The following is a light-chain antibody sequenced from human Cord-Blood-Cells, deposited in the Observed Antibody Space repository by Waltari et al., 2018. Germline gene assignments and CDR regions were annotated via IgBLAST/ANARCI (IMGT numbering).Light chain of an antibody. CDR1: QSVSSSS. V-gene: IGKV3-20*01. Sequence: EIVLTQSPGTLSLSPGDRATLSCRASQSVSSSSLAWYQQKPGQAPRLLIYGASSRATGIPDRFSGSGSGTDFTLTISRLEPEDVAVYYCQQYGSSPYTFGQGNKLEIK. CDR3: QQYGSSPYT. J-gene: IGKJ2*01. CDR2: GAS.